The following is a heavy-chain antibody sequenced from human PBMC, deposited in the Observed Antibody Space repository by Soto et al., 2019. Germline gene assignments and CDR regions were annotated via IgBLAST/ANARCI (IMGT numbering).Heavy chain of an antibody. CDR3: ARVAGHKNARFDT. D-gene: IGHD1-1*01. V-gene: IGHV1-2*02. CDR2: INPGSGVT. Sequence: GASVKVSCKASGYSFTKYHMHWVRQAPGQGLECMGWINPGSGVTNQAQKFQGRVTMTRDTSITTTYMELNSLTSDDTAVYYCARVAGHKNARFDTWGQGALVTVSS. J-gene: IGHJ4*02. CDR1: GYSFTKYH.